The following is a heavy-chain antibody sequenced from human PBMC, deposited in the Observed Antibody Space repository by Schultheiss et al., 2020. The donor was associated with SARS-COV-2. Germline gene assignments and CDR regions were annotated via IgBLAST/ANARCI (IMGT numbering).Heavy chain of an antibody. V-gene: IGHV1-18*01. J-gene: IGHJ4*02. CDR2: FDPEDGET. CDR3: ARDEDPATGTTNY. D-gene: IGHD1-7*01. CDR1: GGTFSSYA. Sequence: ASVKVSCKASGGTFSSYAISWVRQAPGKGLEWMGGFDPEDGETIYAQKFQGRVTMTTDTSTSTAYMELRSLRSDDTAVYYCARDEDPATGTTNYWGQGTLVTVSS.